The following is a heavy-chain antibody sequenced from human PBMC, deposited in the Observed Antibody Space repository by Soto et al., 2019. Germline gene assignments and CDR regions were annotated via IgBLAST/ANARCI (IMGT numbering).Heavy chain of an antibody. Sequence: GGSLRLSFAASGFTLSSYGMHWVRQAPGKGLEWVAVISYDGSNKYYADSVKGRLTISRDNSKNTLYLQMNSLRAEDTAVYYCAKLRSGGSCLFDPWRQGTLVTVSS. D-gene: IGHD2-15*01. J-gene: IGHJ5*02. CDR1: GFTLSSYG. CDR3: AKLRSGGSCLFDP. V-gene: IGHV3-30*18. CDR2: ISYDGSNK.